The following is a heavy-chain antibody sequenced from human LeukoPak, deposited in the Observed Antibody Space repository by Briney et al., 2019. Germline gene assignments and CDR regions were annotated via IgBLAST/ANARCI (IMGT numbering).Heavy chain of an antibody. D-gene: IGHD4-17*01. J-gene: IGHJ4*02. Sequence: SETLSLTCTVSGGSISSGGYYWSWIRQHPGKGLEWIGYIYYSGSTYYNPSLKSRVTISVDTSKNQFSLKLSSVTAADTAVYYCARAVNYGDFFDSWGQGTLVTVSS. CDR3: ARAVNYGDFFDS. V-gene: IGHV4-31*03. CDR1: GGSISSGGYY. CDR2: IYYSGST.